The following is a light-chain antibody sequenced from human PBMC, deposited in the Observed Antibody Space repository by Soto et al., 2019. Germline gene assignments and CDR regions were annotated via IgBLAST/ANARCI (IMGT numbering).Light chain of an antibody. CDR2: DAS. Sequence: EIVMTQSPATLSVSPGERATLSCRASQSVNNYIAWYQQKPGQAPRLLIYDASSRATGIPDRFSGSGSGTDFTLTIGRLEPEDFAVYYCQHYGSSPRTFGQGTKVDIK. J-gene: IGKJ1*01. CDR3: QHYGSSPRT. CDR1: QSVNNY. V-gene: IGKV3-20*01.